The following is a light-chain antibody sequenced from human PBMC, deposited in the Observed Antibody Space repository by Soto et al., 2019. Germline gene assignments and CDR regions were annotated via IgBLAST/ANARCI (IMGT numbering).Light chain of an antibody. CDR2: GAS. Sequence: EVVMTQSPATLSVSPGERATLSCRTSQDVRINLAWYQQKPGQAPRLLIQGASTRATGVPVRFSGSGSGTEFPLTITSLQSGDSAVYYCHQYHYWPPITFGQGTRLEI. J-gene: IGKJ5*01. CDR1: QDVRIN. V-gene: IGKV3-15*01. CDR3: HQYHYWPPIT.